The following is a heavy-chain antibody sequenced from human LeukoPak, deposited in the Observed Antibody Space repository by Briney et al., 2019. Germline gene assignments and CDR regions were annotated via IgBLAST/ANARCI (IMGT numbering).Heavy chain of an antibody. Sequence: PSETLSLTCAVYGGSFSGYYWSWIRQPPGKGLEWIGEINHSGSTNYNPSLKSRVTISVDTSKNQFSLKLSSVTAADTAVYYCAREAPNCRGDCLDYWGQGTLVTVSS. CDR3: AREAPNCRGDCLDY. J-gene: IGHJ4*02. CDR2: INHSGST. D-gene: IGHD2-21*02. CDR1: GGSFSGYY. V-gene: IGHV4-34*01.